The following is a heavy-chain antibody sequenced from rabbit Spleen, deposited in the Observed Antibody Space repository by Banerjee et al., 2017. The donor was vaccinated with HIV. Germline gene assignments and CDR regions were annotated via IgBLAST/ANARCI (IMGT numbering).Heavy chain of an antibody. V-gene: IGHV1S45*01. CDR1: GFDLSTYYY. CDR2: MNTETGKG. D-gene: IGHD1-1*01. J-gene: IGHJ4*01. CDR3: ARDLTVVIGWNFNL. Sequence: QEQLVESGGGLVQPEGSLTLTCTASGFDLSTYYYMCWFRQAPGKGLEWIACMNTETGKGVYANWAKGRFAISKTSSTTVTLQMTSLTAADTATYFCARDLTVVIGWNFNLWGPGTLVTVS.